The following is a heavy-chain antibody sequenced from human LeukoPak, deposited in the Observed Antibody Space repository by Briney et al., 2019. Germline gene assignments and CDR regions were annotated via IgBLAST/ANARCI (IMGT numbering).Heavy chain of an antibody. Sequence: GESLKISCKGSGYTFTTYWIGWVRQMPGKGPEWMGIIYPGDSDTRYSPSLQGQVTISADKSISTAYLQWNSLKASDTAMYYCARRAYCGGDCYTDYWGQGTLVTVSS. CDR2: IYPGDSDT. CDR1: GYTFTTYW. CDR3: ARRAYCGGDCYTDY. J-gene: IGHJ4*02. V-gene: IGHV5-51*01. D-gene: IGHD2-21*02.